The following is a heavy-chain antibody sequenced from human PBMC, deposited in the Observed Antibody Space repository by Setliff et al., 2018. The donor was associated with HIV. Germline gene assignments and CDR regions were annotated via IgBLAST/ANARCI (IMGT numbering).Heavy chain of an antibody. CDR2: MNQSGTT. D-gene: IGHD2-21*02. J-gene: IGHJ4*02. CDR3: VRWYYCVSGACYRADY. Sequence: PSETLSLTCSVYGTSFSDHYWSWVRQTPGKGLEWIGEMNQSGTTNYHPSPKSRVTMSIDTSERQFSLTLTSVTAAETAVYYCVRWYYCVSGACYRADYWGQGTMVTVSS. V-gene: IGHV4-34*01. CDR1: GTSFSDHY.